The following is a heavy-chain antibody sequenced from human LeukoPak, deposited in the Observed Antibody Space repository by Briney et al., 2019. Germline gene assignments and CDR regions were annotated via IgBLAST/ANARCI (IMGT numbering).Heavy chain of an antibody. J-gene: IGHJ5*02. CDR2: IHYSENT. CDR3: ARGVGCSGGTCYSVYWLDP. D-gene: IGHD2-15*01. CDR1: GASISAYF. V-gene: IGHV4-59*01. Sequence: SETLSLTCTVSGASISAYFWSWIRQPPGKGLEWIGYIHYSENTKYSSSLKSRVTTSVDTSRSQFSLKLSSVTAADTAVYYCARGVGCSGGTCYSVYWLDPWGQGTLVTVSS.